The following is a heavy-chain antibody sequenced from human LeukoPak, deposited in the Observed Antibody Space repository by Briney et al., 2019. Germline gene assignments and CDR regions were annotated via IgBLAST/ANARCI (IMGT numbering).Heavy chain of an antibody. V-gene: IGHV4-61*02. Sequence: SETLSLTCTVSGGSISSSSYYWSWIRQPAGKGLEWIGRIYTSGSTNYNPSLKSRVTVSVDTSKNQFSLKLSSVTAADTAVYYCARGRGSWNWFDPWGQGTLVTVSS. D-gene: IGHD3-10*01. CDR1: GGSISSSSYY. CDR2: IYTSGST. J-gene: IGHJ5*02. CDR3: ARGRGSWNWFDP.